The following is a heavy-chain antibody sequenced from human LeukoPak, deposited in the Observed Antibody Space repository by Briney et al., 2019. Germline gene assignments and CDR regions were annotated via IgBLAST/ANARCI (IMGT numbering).Heavy chain of an antibody. D-gene: IGHD4-17*01. V-gene: IGHV4-39*01. CDR2: IYYSGST. J-gene: IGHJ4*02. Sequence: LSETLSLTRTVSGGSISSSSYYWGWIRQPPGKGLEWIGSIYYSGSTYYNPSLKSRVTISVDTSKNQFSLKLSSVTAADTAVYYCAKTTSGDYVPFDYWGQGTLVTVSS. CDR3: AKTTSGDYVPFDY. CDR1: GGSISSSSYY.